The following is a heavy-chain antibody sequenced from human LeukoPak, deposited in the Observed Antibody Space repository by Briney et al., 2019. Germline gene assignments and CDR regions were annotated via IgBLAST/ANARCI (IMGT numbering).Heavy chain of an antibody. CDR3: ARVGYSGYDYDY. CDR2: IDKKDKGYATAT. J-gene: IGHJ4*02. D-gene: IGHD5-12*01. V-gene: IGHV3-73*01. Sequence: PGGSLRLSCAASGFTFSGSAIHWVRQSSGKGLEWVGQIDKKDKGYATATAYAASVKGRFTISRDNSKDALYLRMNSLRAEDTAVYYCARVGYSGYDYDYWGQGTLVTVSS. CDR1: GFTFSGSA.